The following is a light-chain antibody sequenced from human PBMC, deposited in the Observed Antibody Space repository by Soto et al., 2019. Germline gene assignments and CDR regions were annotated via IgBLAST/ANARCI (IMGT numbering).Light chain of an antibody. J-gene: IGKJ5*01. CDR1: QGIRSY. CDR3: QQLDSLPIT. Sequence: IQLTQPPSSLSASLGDRVAITCRACQGIRSYLAWYQQKLGEAPKLLISIASSLQSGVPSRFSGSGSGTDFALTISSLQPEDSATYYCQQLDSLPITFGQGTRLEI. V-gene: IGKV1-9*01. CDR2: IAS.